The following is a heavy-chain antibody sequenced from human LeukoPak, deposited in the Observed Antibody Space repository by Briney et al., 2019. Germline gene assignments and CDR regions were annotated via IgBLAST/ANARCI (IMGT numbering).Heavy chain of an antibody. Sequence: PSETLSLTCAVYGGSFSGYYWSWIRQPPGKGLGWIGEINHSGSTYYNPSLKSRVTISVDRSKNQFSLKLSSVTAADTAVYYCARAGLPPGKEFDPWGQGTLVTVSS. CDR1: GGSFSGYY. V-gene: IGHV4-34*01. D-gene: IGHD4-11*01. J-gene: IGHJ5*02. CDR2: INHSGST. CDR3: ARAGLPPGKEFDP.